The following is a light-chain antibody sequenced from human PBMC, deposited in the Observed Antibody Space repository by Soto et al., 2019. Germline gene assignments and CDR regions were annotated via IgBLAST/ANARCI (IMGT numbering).Light chain of an antibody. V-gene: IGKV3-15*01. CDR2: GAP. J-gene: IGKJ1*01. CDR1: QAVRSN. CDR3: QQYNNWPPVT. Sequence: IVMTQSPATVSVSPGERVTLSCRASQAVRSNLAWYQQKPGQAPRLLIYGAPTRATGIPARFSGSGSGTEFTLTISSLQSEDFAVYYCQQYNNWPPVTFGQGTKVDIK.